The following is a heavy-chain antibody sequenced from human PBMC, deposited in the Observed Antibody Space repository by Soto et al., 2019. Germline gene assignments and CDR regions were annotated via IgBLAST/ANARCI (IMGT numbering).Heavy chain of an antibody. V-gene: IGHV4-30-2*01. D-gene: IGHD1-7*01. CDR3: AREELGSAWWFAP. CDR1: GGSISSGGYS. Sequence: QLQLQESGSGLVKPSQTLSLTCAVSGGSISSGGYSWSWIRQPPGKGLEWIGYIYHSGSTYYNPSLKSRVTISVDRSKNQFSLKLSSVTAADTAVYYCAREELGSAWWFAPWGQGTLVTVSS. J-gene: IGHJ5*02. CDR2: IYHSGST.